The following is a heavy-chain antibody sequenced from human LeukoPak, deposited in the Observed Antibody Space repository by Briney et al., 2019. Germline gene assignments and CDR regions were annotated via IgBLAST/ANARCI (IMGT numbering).Heavy chain of an antibody. J-gene: IGHJ6*04. CDR1: GYTFTSYD. Sequence: ASVKVSCKASGYTFTSYDINWVRQATGQGLEWMGWMNPNSGNTGYAQKFQGRVTITRNTSISTAYMELSSLRSEDTAVYYCARGPTAVAGNVPGVDVWGKGTTVTVSS. CDR3: ARGPTAVAGNVPGVDV. V-gene: IGHV1-8*03. CDR2: MNPNSGNT. D-gene: IGHD6-19*01.